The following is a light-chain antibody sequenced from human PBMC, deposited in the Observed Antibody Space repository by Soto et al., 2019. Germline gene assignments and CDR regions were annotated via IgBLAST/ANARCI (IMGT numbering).Light chain of an antibody. CDR3: AVWDDSLSGWV. J-gene: IGLJ3*02. V-gene: IGLV1-47*02. CDR2: STN. Sequence: QSVLTQPPSASGTPGQRVTISCSGSTSNIESTSSIGSDYVYWYQQLPGTAPRLLIYSTNQRPSGVPDRISGSKSGTSATLAISGLRFEDEADYYCAVWDDSLSGWVFGGGTQLTVL. CDR1: TSNIESTSSIGSDY.